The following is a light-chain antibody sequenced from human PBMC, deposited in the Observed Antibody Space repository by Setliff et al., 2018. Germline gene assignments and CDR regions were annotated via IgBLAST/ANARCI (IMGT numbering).Light chain of an antibody. J-gene: IGLJ1*01. CDR1: NIGGKS. Sequence: SYELTQPPSVPVAPGKTARITCGGNNIGGKSVNWYQQKPGQAPVLVIYYDSDRPSGIPERFFGSNSGNTATLTISRVEAGDEADYYCQAWDSGSEQYVFGTGTKVTVL. CDR3: QAWDSGSEQYV. CDR2: YDS. V-gene: IGLV3-21*04.